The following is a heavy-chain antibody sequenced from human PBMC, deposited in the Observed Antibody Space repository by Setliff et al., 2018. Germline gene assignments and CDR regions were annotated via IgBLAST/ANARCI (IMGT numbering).Heavy chain of an antibody. V-gene: IGHV4-4*07. J-gene: IGHJ4*02. Sequence: PSETLSLTCTVSGCSISSYYWSWIRQPAGKGLEWIGHIYIGGSANYNPSLKSRVTMSIDTSKNHFSLKLSSVTSADTAVYYCARSFSRREKFLLDYWGQGALVTVSS. CDR3: ARSFSRREKFLLDY. CDR2: IYIGGSA. CDR1: GCSISSYY.